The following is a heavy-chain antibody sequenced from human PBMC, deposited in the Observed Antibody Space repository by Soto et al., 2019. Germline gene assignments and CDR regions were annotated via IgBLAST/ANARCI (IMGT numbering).Heavy chain of an antibody. CDR3: AREHRLYYDFWSGIPYYFDY. D-gene: IGHD3-3*01. V-gene: IGHV1-2*04. CDR1: GYTFTGYC. Sequence: QVQLVQSGAEVKKPGASVKVSCKASGYTFTGYCMHWVRQAPGQGLEWMGWINPNSGGTNYAQKFQGWVTMTRDTSISTAYMELSRLRSDDTAVYYCAREHRLYYDFWSGIPYYFDYWGQGTLVTVSS. CDR2: INPNSGGT. J-gene: IGHJ4*02.